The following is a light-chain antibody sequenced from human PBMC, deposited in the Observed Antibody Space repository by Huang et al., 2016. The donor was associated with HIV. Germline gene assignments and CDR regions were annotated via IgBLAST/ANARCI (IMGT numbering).Light chain of an antibody. CDR2: GAS. J-gene: IGKJ4*01. CDR3: QQSYSALLT. V-gene: IGKV1-39*01. CDR1: QSISSY. Sequence: DIQMTQSPSSLSASVGDRVTITCRANQSISSYLHWYQQKPGNAPKLLIYGASSLQSGVPSMFSGSGSGTDFTLTISTLQPEDFATYYCQQSYSALLTFGGGTKVEL.